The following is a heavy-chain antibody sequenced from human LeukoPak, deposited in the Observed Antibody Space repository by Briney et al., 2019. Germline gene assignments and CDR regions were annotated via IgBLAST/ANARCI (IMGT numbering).Heavy chain of an antibody. V-gene: IGHV4-59*08. CDR2: IYYSGST. CDR3: ARRGLGYGDHVSYFDY. D-gene: IGHD4-17*01. J-gene: IGHJ4*02. CDR1: GYSIISDYY. Sequence: SETLSLTCAVSGYSIISDYYWSWIRQPPGKGLEWIGYIYYSGSTNYNPSLKSRVTISVDTSKSQFSLKLSSVTAADTAVYYCARRGLGYGDHVSYFDYWGQGTLVTVSS.